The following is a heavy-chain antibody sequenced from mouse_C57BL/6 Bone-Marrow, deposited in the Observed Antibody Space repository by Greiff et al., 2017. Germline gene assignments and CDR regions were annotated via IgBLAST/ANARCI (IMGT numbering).Heavy chain of an antibody. Sequence: QVHLQQPVASLVPPGSSLTLSCKASGYTFPSYWMHWVKQRPGRGLEWIGMIDPNSGGTKYNEKFKSKATLTVDKPSSSAYMQLNSLTSEDSAVYYFAHGNYFYWYFAVWGTGTTVTVSS. V-gene: IGHV1-72*01. CDR3: AHGNYFYWYFAV. CDR1: GYTFPSYW. J-gene: IGHJ1*03. CDR2: IDPNSGGT. D-gene: IGHD2-1*01.